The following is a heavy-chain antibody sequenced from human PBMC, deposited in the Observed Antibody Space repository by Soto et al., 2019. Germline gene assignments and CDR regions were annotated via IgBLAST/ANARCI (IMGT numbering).Heavy chain of an antibody. J-gene: IGHJ5*02. Sequence: QVQLVQSGAEVKKPGASVKVSCKASGYTFTDYYMHWVRQAPGQGLEWMGIISPSGGSTYAQKFQGRVTVTRDTSTSTVYMELSSLRSEDTAVYYCARDGSSDWLTWFDPWGREPWSPSP. V-gene: IGHV1-46*01. CDR3: ARDGSSDWLTWFDP. CDR2: ISPSGGST. CDR1: GYTFTDYY. D-gene: IGHD6-19*01.